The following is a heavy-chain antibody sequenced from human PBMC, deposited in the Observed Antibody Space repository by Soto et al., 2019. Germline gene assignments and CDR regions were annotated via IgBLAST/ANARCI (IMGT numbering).Heavy chain of an antibody. CDR2: VYYSGTT. Sequence: PSETLSLTCAVSGYSISSGYYWGWIRQPPGKRLEWIGYVYYSGTTNYNPSLKSRVTISVDLSKNRFSLRLSSVTTADTALYYCARTTAVPNTLRSRYFFDYWGQGTLVTVSS. J-gene: IGHJ4*02. D-gene: IGHD4-17*01. V-gene: IGHV4-61*05. CDR3: ARTTAVPNTLRSRYFFDY. CDR1: GYSISSGYY.